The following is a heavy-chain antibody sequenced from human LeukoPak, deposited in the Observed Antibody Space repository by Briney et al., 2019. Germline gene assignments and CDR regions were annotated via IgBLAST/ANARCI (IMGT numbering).Heavy chain of an antibody. CDR2: IYSTGRT. CDR3: ARDLVGVVAGTPYWYFDL. V-gene: IGHV4-61*02. CDR1: GGSINSPGYY. J-gene: IGHJ2*01. Sequence: SETLSLTCTVSGGSINSPGYYWSWIRQPAGRGLEWLGRIYSTGRTNYNPSLKSRVVISVEKSKNQFSLNLSSVTAADTAVYYCARDLVGVVAGTPYWYFDLWGRGTLVSVSS. D-gene: IGHD6-19*01.